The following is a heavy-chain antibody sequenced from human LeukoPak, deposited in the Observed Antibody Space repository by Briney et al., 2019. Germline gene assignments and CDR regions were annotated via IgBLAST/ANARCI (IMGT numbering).Heavy chain of an antibody. Sequence: PGGSLRLSCAASGFTFSSYGMSWVRQAPGKGLEWVSAISGSGGSTYYAGSVKGRFTISRDNAKNSLYLQMNSLRAEDTAVYYCARELGVMTPLDYWGQGTLVTVSS. V-gene: IGHV3-23*01. CDR1: GFTFSSYG. D-gene: IGHD2-8*01. CDR2: ISGSGGST. CDR3: ARELGVMTPLDY. J-gene: IGHJ4*02.